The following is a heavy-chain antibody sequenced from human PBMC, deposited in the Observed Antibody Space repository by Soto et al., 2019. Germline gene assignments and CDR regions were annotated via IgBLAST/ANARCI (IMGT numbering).Heavy chain of an antibody. CDR2: ISYDGSNK. Sequence: QVQLVESGGGVVQPGRSLRLSCAASGFTFSSYGMHWVRQAPGKGLEWVAVISYDGSNKYYADSVKGRFTISRDNSKNTLYLQMNSLRAEDTAVYYCAKEPWDDFWSGYYLNLDYWGQGTLVTVSS. CDR3: AKEPWDDFWSGYYLNLDY. J-gene: IGHJ4*02. V-gene: IGHV3-30*18. CDR1: GFTFSSYG. D-gene: IGHD3-3*01.